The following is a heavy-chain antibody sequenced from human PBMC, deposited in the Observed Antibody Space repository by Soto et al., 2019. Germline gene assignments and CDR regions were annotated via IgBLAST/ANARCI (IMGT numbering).Heavy chain of an antibody. J-gene: IGHJ4*02. CDR3: ARIQVVGFETPMVTSFDY. D-gene: IGHD5-18*01. CDR1: GFSLNTSGMC. Sequence: SGPTLVNPTQTLTLTCTFSGFSLNTSGMCVSWIRQPPGKALEWLALIDWDDDKYYSTSLGTRLTISKDTSKNQVGLTMTNMDPVDTATYYCARIQVVGFETPMVTSFDYWGPGTLVTVSS. V-gene: IGHV2-70*01. CDR2: IDWDDDK.